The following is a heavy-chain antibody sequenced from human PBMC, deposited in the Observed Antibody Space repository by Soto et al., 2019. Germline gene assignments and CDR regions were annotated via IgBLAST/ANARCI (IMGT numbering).Heavy chain of an antibody. CDR3: AREDGRPYCSSTSCQVLNY. Sequence: PGGSPRLSCAASGFTFSSYARHWVRQAPGKGLEWVAVISYDGSNKYYADSVKGRFTISRDNSKNTLYLQMNSLRAEDTAVYYCAREDGRPYCSSTSCQVLNYWGQGTLVTVSS. D-gene: IGHD2-2*01. CDR2: ISYDGSNK. J-gene: IGHJ4*02. V-gene: IGHV3-30-3*01. CDR1: GFTFSSYA.